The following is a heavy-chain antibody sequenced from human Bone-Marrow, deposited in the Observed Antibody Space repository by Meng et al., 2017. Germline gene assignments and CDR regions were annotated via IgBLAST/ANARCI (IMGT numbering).Heavy chain of an antibody. D-gene: IGHD2-15*01. CDR1: GGSFSGYY. CDR2: INHSGST. J-gene: IGHJ5*02. V-gene: IGHV4-34*01. CDR3: AGIGYCSGGSCKRKWFDP. Sequence: SETLSLTCAVYGGSFSGYYWSWIRQPPGKGLEWIGEINHSGSTNYNPSLKSRVTISVDTSKNQFSLKLSSVTAADTAEYYCAGIGYCSGGSCKRKWFDPWGQGTLVTVSS.